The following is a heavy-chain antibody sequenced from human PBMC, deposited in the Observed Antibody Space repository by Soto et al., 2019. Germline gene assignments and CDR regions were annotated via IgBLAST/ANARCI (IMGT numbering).Heavy chain of an antibody. Sequence: GGSLRLSCAASGFTFSSYSMSWVRQAPGKGLEWVSYISSSSSTIYYADSVKGRFTISRDNAKNSLYLQMNSLRDEDTAVYYCARDPAPLWSGYAYGMDVWGQGTTVTAP. CDR1: GFTFSSYS. J-gene: IGHJ6*02. CDR3: ARDPAPLWSGYAYGMDV. D-gene: IGHD3-3*01. CDR2: ISSSSSTI. V-gene: IGHV3-48*02.